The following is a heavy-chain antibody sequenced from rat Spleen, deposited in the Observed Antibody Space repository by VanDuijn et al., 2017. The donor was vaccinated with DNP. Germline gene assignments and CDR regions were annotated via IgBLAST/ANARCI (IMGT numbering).Heavy chain of an antibody. CDR1: GFTFSDYY. J-gene: IGHJ2*01. CDR3: AGRPPPTRGPFDY. Sequence: EVLLVESDGGLVQPGRSLKLSCAVSGFTFSDYYMAWVRQAPAKGLEWVATISSDGSDTYYRDSVKGRFTISRDNAKSTLYLQMDSLRSEDTATYYCAGRPPPTRGPFDYWGQGVTVTVSS. D-gene: IGHD1-4*01. V-gene: IGHV5-7*01. CDR2: ISSDGSDT.